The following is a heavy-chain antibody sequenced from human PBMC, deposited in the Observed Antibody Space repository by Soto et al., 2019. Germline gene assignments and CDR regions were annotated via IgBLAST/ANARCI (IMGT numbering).Heavy chain of an antibody. Sequence: EVQLLESGGGLVQPGGSLRLSCAASGLTFSSYAMSWVRQAPGRGLEWVAVISNTGLTTHYADSVKGPFTISSDYSKRTVYLQRNSLRVDDTAVYLWEKDPLWGQWLEYGYLGKWGEGNLVTVSS. J-gene: IGHJ4*02. CDR3: EKDPLWGQWLEYGYLGK. CDR2: ISNTGLTT. CDR1: GLTFSSYA. V-gene: IGHV3-23*01. D-gene: IGHD6-19*01.